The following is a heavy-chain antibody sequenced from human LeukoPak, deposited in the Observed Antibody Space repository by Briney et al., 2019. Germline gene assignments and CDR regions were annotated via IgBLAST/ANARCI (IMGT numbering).Heavy chain of an antibody. D-gene: IGHD5-18*01. CDR3: AKDRRGYSYGYSFFDY. V-gene: IGHV3-30*02. CDR1: GFTFSSYG. CDR2: IRYDGSNK. J-gene: IGHJ4*02. Sequence: SGGSLRLSCAASGFTFSSYGMHWVRQAPGKGLEWVAFIRYDGSNKYYADSVKGRFTISRDSSKNTLYLQMNSLRAEDTAVYYCAKDRRGYSYGYSFFDYWGQGTLVTVSS.